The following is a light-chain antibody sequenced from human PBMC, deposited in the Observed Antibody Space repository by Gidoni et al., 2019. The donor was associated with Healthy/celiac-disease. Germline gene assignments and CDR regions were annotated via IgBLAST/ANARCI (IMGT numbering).Light chain of an antibody. CDR3: QQYYSTPRT. CDR2: WAS. CDR1: QSGLYSSNNQNY. Sequence: DIVMTQSPDSLAVSLGERATINCKSSQSGLYSSNNQNYLAWYQQKPGQPPKLLIYWASTRESGVPDRFSGSGSGTDFTLTISSLQAEDVAVYYCQQYYSTPRTFGQGTKVEIK. J-gene: IGKJ1*01. V-gene: IGKV4-1*01.